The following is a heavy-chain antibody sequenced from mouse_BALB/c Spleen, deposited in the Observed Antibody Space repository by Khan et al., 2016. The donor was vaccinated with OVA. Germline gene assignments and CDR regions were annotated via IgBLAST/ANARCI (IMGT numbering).Heavy chain of an antibody. D-gene: IGHD6-1*01. CDR3: WILQ. Sequence: DVLLVESGGGLVQPGGSMKLSCVASGFTFSNYWMNWVRQSPEKGLEWVGEIRLKSDDYVSHHAETVKGRFTISRDDYKSSVYLQMNNLRAEDTGIYYCWILQWGQGTTLTVSS. CDR2: IRLKSDDYVS. V-gene: IGHV6-6*02. CDR1: GFTFSNYW. J-gene: IGHJ2*01.